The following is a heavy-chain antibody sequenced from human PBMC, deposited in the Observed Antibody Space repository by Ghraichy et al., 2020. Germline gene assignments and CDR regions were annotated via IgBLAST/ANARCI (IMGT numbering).Heavy chain of an antibody. V-gene: IGHV3-74*01. Sequence: GESLNISCAASGFTFSTYWMHWVRQAPGKGLVWVSMIRSDGSTTTYADSVKGRFSISRDNAKNTLYLQMDSLRAEDTAVYYCARDRIALDYWGQGTLVTVSS. CDR3: ARDRIALDY. J-gene: IGHJ4*02. CDR2: IRSDGSTT. CDR1: GFTFSTYW.